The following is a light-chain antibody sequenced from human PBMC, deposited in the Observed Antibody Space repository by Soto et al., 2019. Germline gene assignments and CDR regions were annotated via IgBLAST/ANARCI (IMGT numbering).Light chain of an antibody. CDR2: DAS. CDR1: QSIGNW. J-gene: IGKJ1*01. Sequence: DIQMTQSPSTLSASVGDRVTITCRASQSIGNWLAWYQQKQGKAPKLLIYDASSLESGVPSRFSGSGSGTEFTLTISSLQPDDFATYYCQQYNSYWGTFGQGTKVDIK. V-gene: IGKV1-5*01. CDR3: QQYNSYWGT.